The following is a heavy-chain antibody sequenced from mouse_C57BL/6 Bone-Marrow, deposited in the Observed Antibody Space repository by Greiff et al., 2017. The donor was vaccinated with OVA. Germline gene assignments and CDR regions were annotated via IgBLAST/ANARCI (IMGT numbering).Heavy chain of an antibody. J-gene: IGHJ2*01. V-gene: IGHV10-1*01. CDR2: IRSKSNNYAT. D-gene: IGHD1-1*01. Sequence: EVKVVESGGGLVQPKGSLKLSCAASGFSFNTYAMNWVRQAPGKGLEWVARIRSKSNNYATYYADSVKDRFTISRDDSESMLYLQMNNLKTEDTAMYYCVRQSPYGSSHLDYWGQGTTLTVSS. CDR3: VRQSPYGSSHLDY. CDR1: GFSFNTYA.